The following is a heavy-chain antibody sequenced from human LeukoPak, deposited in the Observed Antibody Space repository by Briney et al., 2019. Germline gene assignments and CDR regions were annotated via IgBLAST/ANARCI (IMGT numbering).Heavy chain of an antibody. J-gene: IGHJ6*02. CDR3: AKALLTMIVVVTASDV. V-gene: IGHV3-53*01. D-gene: IGHD3-22*01. CDR1: GFTVSSNY. CDR2: IYSGGST. Sequence: GGSLRLSCAASGFTVSSNYMSWVRQAPGKGLEWVSVIYSGGSTYYADSVKGRFTISRDNSKNTLYLQMNSLRAEDTAVYYCAKALLTMIVVVTASDVWGQGTTVTVSS.